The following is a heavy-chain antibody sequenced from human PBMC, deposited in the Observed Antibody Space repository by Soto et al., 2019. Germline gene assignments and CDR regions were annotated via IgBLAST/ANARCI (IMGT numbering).Heavy chain of an antibody. J-gene: IGHJ3*02. V-gene: IGHV1-46*03. CDR3: ARVPRTIFGVDDAFDI. CDR1: GYTFTSYY. Sequence: ASVTLSCKASGYTFTSYYMHWVRQHPGQGLEWMGIINPSGGSTSYAQKFQGRVTMTRDTSTSTVYMELSSLRSEDTAVYYCARVPRTIFGVDDAFDIWGQGTMVTVSS. CDR2: INPSGGST. D-gene: IGHD3-3*01.